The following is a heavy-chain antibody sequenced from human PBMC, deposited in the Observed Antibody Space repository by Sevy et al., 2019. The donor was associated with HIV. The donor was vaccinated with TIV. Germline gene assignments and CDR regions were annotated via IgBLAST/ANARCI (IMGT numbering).Heavy chain of an antibody. CDR2: IYGTAGVT. CDR1: GLTFSNYA. J-gene: IGHJ3*02. D-gene: IGHD3-22*01. V-gene: IGHV3-23*01. CDR3: AGGRFDSSGSFDAFDI. Sequence: GGSLRLSCAASGLTFSNYAMNWVRQAPGKGLDWVSTIYGTAGVTYNADSVKGRFTISRDNSKNTLFLQMNSLRAEDTAVYYCAGGRFDSSGSFDAFDIWGQGTMVTVSS.